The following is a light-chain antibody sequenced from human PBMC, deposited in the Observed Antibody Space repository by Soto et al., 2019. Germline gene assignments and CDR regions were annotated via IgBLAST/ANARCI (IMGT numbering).Light chain of an antibody. CDR3: QQYSNWPLLS. CDR2: GAS. V-gene: IGKV3-15*01. Sequence: EVVLTHSPATLSVSPGAVATLSCRSSQSVGSNLAWYQQKPGQTPRVLIYGASTRAIGIPARFSGSGFGTEFTLTISSLQSEDFVVYYCQQYSNWPLLSFGGGTKVDIK. J-gene: IGKJ4*01. CDR1: QSVGSN.